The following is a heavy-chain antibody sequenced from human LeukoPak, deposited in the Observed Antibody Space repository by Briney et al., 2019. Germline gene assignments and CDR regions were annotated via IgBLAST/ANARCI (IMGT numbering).Heavy chain of an antibody. CDR2: ISSNGGST. D-gene: IGHD3-22*01. CDR3: ARVYYDSSGYHFDY. Sequence: GGSLRLSCAAPGFTFSSYAMHWVRQAPGKGLEYVSAISSNGGSTYYANSVKGRFTISRDNSKNTLYLQMGSLRAEDMAVYYCARVYYDSSGYHFDYWGQGTLVTVSS. J-gene: IGHJ4*02. CDR1: GFTFSSYA. V-gene: IGHV3-64*01.